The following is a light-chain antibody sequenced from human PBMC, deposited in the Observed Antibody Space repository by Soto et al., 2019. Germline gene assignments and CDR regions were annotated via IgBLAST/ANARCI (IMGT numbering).Light chain of an antibody. CDR1: SSNIGNNY. J-gene: IGLJ3*02. CDR2: ENN. CDR3: GTWHSSLSTWV. Sequence: QSVLTQPPSVSAAPGQKVTISCSGTSSNIGNNYVSWYQQFPGAAPKLLIYENNKRPSGIPDRFSGSKSGTSATLGITGLQAGDEADYYCGTWHSSLSTWVFGGGTRSPS. V-gene: IGLV1-51*02.